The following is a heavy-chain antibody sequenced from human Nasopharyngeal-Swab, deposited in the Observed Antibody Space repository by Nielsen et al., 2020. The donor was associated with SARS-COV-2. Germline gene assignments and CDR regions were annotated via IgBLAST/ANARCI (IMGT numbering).Heavy chain of an antibody. Sequence: GESLKISCAASGFTFSSYSMNWVRQAPGKGLEWVSSISSSSSYIYYADSVKGRFTISRDNAKNSLYLQMNSLRAEDTAVYYCARDLSSSSRVFDYWGQGTLATVSS. V-gene: IGHV3-21*01. D-gene: IGHD6-13*01. CDR2: ISSSSSYI. CDR3: ARDLSSSSRVFDY. CDR1: GFTFSSYS. J-gene: IGHJ4*02.